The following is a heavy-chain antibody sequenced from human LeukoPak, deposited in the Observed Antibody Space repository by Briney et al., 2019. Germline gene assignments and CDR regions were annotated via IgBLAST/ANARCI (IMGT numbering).Heavy chain of an antibody. CDR2: INPNSGGT. V-gene: IGHV1-2*06. CDR1: GYTFTGYY. J-gene: IGHJ4*02. CDR3: ARVSANDSSGYYFGS. Sequence: GASVQVSCKASGYTFTGYYMHWVRQAPGQGLEWMGRINPNSGGTNYAQKFQGRVTMTRDTSISTAYMELSRLRSDDTAVYYCARVSANDSSGYYFGSWGQGTLVIVSS. D-gene: IGHD3-22*01.